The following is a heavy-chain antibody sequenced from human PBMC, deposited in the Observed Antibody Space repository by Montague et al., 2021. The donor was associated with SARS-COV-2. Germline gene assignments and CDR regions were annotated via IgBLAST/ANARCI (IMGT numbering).Heavy chain of an antibody. CDR3: ARRGYSYYYGMDV. CDR1: GGSFSGYY. J-gene: IGHJ6*02. Sequence: SETLSLTCAVYGGSFSGYYWSWIRQPPGKGLEWIGEINHNGSTNYNSSLKSRVTISVDTSKNQFSLKLSSVTAADTAVYYCARRGYSYYYGMDVWGQGTTVTVSS. CDR2: INHNGST. D-gene: IGHD5-24*01. V-gene: IGHV4-34*01.